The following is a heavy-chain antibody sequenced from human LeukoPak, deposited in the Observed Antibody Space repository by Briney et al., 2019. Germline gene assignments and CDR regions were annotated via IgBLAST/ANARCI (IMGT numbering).Heavy chain of an antibody. V-gene: IGHV3-30*18. CDR2: ISYDGSNK. CDR1: GLTLRNYG. Sequence: GRSLRLSRAALGLTLRNYGMQWVRQASGKAWEGGAGISYDGSNKYYADSLKGRFTISRDNSKNTLYLQMNSLRAEDTAVYYCAKAEISDYENIDYWGQGTLVTVSS. D-gene: IGHD5-12*01. CDR3: AKAEISDYENIDY. J-gene: IGHJ4*02.